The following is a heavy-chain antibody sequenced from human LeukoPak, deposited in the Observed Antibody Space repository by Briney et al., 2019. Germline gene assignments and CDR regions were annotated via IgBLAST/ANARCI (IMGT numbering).Heavy chain of an antibody. Sequence: ASAKVSSKASGYTFTSYDINWVRQATGQGVEWMGWMNPNSGMTGYAKKFQGRVTMTRNTSISTAYMELSSLRCEDTAVYYCARGPTGLEAFDIWGQGTMVTVS. J-gene: IGHJ3*02. CDR3: ARGPTGLEAFDI. D-gene: IGHD3-3*01. V-gene: IGHV1-8*01. CDR1: GYTFTSYD. CDR2: MNPNSGMT.